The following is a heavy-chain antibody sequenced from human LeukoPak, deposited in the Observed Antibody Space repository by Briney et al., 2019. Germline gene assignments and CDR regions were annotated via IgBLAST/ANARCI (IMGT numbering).Heavy chain of an antibody. CDR2: ISGSGGST. Sequence: GGSLRLSCAASGFTFSNYAMSWVRQAPGKGLEWVSAISGSGGSTYYAGSVKGRFTISRDNSKNTLYLQMNSLRVEDTAVYYCAKCWLSYGSGSYCYDWGQRTLVTVS. CDR1: GFTFSNYA. V-gene: IGHV3-23*01. CDR3: AKCWLSYGSGSYCYD. J-gene: IGHJ4*02. D-gene: IGHD3-10*01.